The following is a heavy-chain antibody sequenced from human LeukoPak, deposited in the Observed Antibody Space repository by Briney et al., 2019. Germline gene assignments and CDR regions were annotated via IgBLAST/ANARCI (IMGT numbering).Heavy chain of an antibody. V-gene: IGHV3-33*08. CDR2: IWYDGSNE. CDR3: ARGLCSSSCRRGHDALDI. J-gene: IGHJ3*02. CDR1: GFIFSTHG. Sequence: GGSLRLSCAASGFIFSTHGMHWVRQAPGKGLECVAGIWYDGSNENYGDSVKGRFAISRDNSRNTLYLQMNSLRAEDTAVYFCARGLCSSSCRRGHDALDIWGQGTMVTVSS. D-gene: IGHD2-2*01.